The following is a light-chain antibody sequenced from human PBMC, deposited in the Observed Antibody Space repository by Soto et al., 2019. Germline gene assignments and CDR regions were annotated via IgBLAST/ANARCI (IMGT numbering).Light chain of an antibody. Sequence: DIQVTQSPSTLSASVGDRVTITCRASQSLNDWLAWYQQKPGKAPKLLIYKASGLESGVPSRFSGSGSGTEFTLRISSLQPDDFATYFCQQYNGYPWTFGQGTKVEIK. J-gene: IGKJ1*01. CDR1: QSLNDW. CDR3: QQYNGYPWT. CDR2: KAS. V-gene: IGKV1-5*03.